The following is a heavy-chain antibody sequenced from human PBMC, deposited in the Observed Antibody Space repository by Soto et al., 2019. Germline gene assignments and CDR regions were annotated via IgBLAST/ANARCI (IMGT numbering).Heavy chain of an antibody. CDR2: IHYSGTT. J-gene: IGHJ6*02. CDR1: GGSISSYY. CDR3: ARDSGVLNYGMDV. Sequence: SETLSLTCTVSGGSISSYYWSWIRQSPGKGLEWIGYIHYSGTTKYNPSLQSRGTISVDMSKNQFSLKLSSVTAADTAVYYCARDSGVLNYGMDVWGQGTTVTVSS. V-gene: IGHV4-59*01. D-gene: IGHD3-10*01.